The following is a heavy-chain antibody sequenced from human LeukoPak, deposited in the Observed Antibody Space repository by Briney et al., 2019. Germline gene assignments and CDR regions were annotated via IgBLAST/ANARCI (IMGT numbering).Heavy chain of an antibody. Sequence: SETLSLTCTVSGGSISSGGYYWSWIRQHPGKGLEWIGYIYYSGSTYYNPSLKSRVTISVDTSKNQFSLELSSVTAADTAVYYCARDSAWLHYFDYWGQGTLVTVSS. CDR2: IYYSGST. CDR1: GGSISSGGYY. D-gene: IGHD3-22*01. CDR3: ARDSAWLHYFDY. V-gene: IGHV4-31*03. J-gene: IGHJ4*02.